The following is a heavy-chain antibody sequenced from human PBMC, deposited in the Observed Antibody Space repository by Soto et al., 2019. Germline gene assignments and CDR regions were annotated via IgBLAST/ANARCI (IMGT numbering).Heavy chain of an antibody. CDR2: ISGGGSGA. V-gene: IGHV3-23*01. CDR3: AKDLWWYVH. CDR1: GFTFSDHA. D-gene: IGHD2-15*01. Sequence: EVQLLESGGGLVQPGGSLRLSCAASGFTFSDHAMTWVRQAPGKGLEWVSGISGGGSGAYYADSVKGRFTISRDNSKNTLFLQMDSLRAEDSAVYYCAKDLWWYVHWAQGTLVTVSS. J-gene: IGHJ4*02.